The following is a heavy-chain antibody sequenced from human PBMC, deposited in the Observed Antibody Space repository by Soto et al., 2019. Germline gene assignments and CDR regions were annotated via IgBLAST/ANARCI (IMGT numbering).Heavy chain of an antibody. D-gene: IGHD6-13*01. CDR2: ISAYNGNT. Sequence: QVQLVQSGAEVKKPGASVKVSCKASGYTFTSYGISWVRQAPGQGLQWMGWISAYNGNTNYAQKLQGRVTMTTDTSTSTAYMELRSLRSDDTAVYYCARANAPGSWYSDWDYWGQGTLVTVSS. CDR3: ARANAPGSWYSDWDY. CDR1: GYTFTSYG. J-gene: IGHJ4*02. V-gene: IGHV1-18*01.